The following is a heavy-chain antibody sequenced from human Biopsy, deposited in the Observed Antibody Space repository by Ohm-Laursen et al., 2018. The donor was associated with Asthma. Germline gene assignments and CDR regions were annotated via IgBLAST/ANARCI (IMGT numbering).Heavy chain of an antibody. V-gene: IGHV3-30*03. CDR3: ARDGPELPTELDY. CDR1: GFNFHNYG. D-gene: IGHD1-14*01. CDR2: ILFDGRKI. Sequence: LSLTCAASGFNFHNYGMNWVRRAPGKGLEWVAQILFDGRKINYPDSVKGRFTISRDNSKNMVYLQMNSLRAEDTAVYYCARDGPELPTELDYWGPGTLVTVSS. J-gene: IGHJ4*02.